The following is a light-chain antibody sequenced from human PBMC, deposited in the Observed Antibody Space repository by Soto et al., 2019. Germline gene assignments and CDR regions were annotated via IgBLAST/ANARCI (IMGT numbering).Light chain of an antibody. Sequence: EIVMTQSPATLSVSPGERATLSCRASQSVSSNLAWYQQKPGQAPRLLIYGASIRATGIPARFSGSGSGTEFTLTISSLQSEDFAVYYCQQYNNSPTFGQGTKVEIK. CDR3: QQYNNSPT. J-gene: IGKJ1*01. CDR2: GAS. CDR1: QSVSSN. V-gene: IGKV3-15*01.